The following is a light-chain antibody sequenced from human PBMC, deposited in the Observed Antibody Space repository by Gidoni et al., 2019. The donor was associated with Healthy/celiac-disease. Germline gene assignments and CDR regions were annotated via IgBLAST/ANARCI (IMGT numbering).Light chain of an antibody. CDR2: GKN. J-gene: IGLJ2*01. CDR3: NSRDSSGNLVV. V-gene: IGLV3-19*01. CDR1: SLRSSY. Sequence: SSELTQDPAVSVALGQTVRITCQGDSLRSSYASWYQQKPGQAPGRVIYGKNNRPSGIPGRFSGSSSGNTASLTITGAQAEDEADYYCNSRDSSGNLVVFGGGTKLTVL.